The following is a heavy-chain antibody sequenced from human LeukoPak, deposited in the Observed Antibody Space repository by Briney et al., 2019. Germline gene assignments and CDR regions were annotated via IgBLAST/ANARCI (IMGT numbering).Heavy chain of an antibody. CDR1: GFTFSDYY. V-gene: IGHV3-66*02. CDR2: IFPSGGEI. J-gene: IGHJ4*02. CDR3: ARDNVYYLAVADEWGYFDY. D-gene: IGHD6-19*01. Sequence: PGGSLRLSCAASGFTFSDYYMTWIRQPPGKGLEWVSSIFPSGGEIHYADSVKGRFTISRDSSKNTLYLQMNSLRAEDTAMYYCARDNVYYLAVADEWGYFDYWGQGTLVTVSS.